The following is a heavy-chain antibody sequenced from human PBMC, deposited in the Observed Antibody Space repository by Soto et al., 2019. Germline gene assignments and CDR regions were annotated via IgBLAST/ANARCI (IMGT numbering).Heavy chain of an antibody. D-gene: IGHD3-22*01. J-gene: IGHJ6*02. CDR1: GFTFSSYW. Sequence: SGGSLRLSCAASGFTFSSYWMSWVRQAPGKGLEWVANIKQDGSEKYYVDSVKGRFTISRDNAKNSLYLQMNSLRAEDTAVYYYARFYYDSSGYLPSPYYYYYGMDVWGQGTTVTVS. V-gene: IGHV3-7*04. CDR2: IKQDGSEK. CDR3: ARFYYDSSGYLPSPYYYYYGMDV.